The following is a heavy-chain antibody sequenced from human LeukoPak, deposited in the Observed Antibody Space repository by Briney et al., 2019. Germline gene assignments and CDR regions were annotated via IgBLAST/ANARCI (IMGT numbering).Heavy chain of an antibody. D-gene: IGHD3-22*01. V-gene: IGHV3-30-3*01. CDR3: ARDPSYYYDSSGYQRHFDY. J-gene: IGHJ4*02. CDR1: GFTFSSYA. Sequence: GRSLRLSCAASGFTFSSYAMHWVRQAPGKGLEWVAVISYDGSNKYYADSVKGRFTISRDNSKNTLYLQMSSLRAEDTAVYYCARDPSYYYDSSGYQRHFDYWGQGTLVTVSS. CDR2: ISYDGSNK.